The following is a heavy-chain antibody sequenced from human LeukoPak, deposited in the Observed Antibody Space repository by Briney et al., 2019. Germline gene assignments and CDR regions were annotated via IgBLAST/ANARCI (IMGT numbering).Heavy chain of an antibody. CDR1: GGSFSSYY. J-gene: IGHJ6*02. Sequence: PSETLSLTCTVSGGSFSSYYWSWIRQPPGKGLEWIGYIYYSGSTNYNPSLKSRVTISVDTSKNQFSLKLSSVTAADTAVYYCARAHCSSTSCYSYYYYGMGVWGQGTTVTVSS. CDR2: IYYSGST. V-gene: IGHV4-59*01. D-gene: IGHD2-2*01. CDR3: ARAHCSSTSCYSYYYYGMGV.